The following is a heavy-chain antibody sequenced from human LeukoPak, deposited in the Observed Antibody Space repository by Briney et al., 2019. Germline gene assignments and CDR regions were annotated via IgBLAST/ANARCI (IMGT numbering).Heavy chain of an antibody. CDR1: GFTLTNYA. CDR2: INTNSGNP. V-gene: IGHV7-4-1*02. CDR3: AKDVRRLGIASSGFDY. J-gene: IGHJ4*02. Sequence: ASVKVSCKASGFTLTNYAMNWLRQAPGQGLEWMGWINTNSGNPTYAQGFTGRFVFSVESSVSTTYLQISSLKAEDTAVYYCAKDVRRLGIASSGFDYWGQGSLVTVSS. D-gene: IGHD6-13*01.